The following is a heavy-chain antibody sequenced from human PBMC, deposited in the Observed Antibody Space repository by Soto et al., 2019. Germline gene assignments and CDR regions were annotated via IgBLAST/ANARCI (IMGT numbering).Heavy chain of an antibody. Sequence: ASVKVSCKASGYTFTSYGIHWVRQAPGQRLEWMGWINAANGDTKYSPKFQGRVTITRDTSASTAYMELSSLRSEDTAVYYCVRRHVSATGIDWFDPWGQGTLVTL. CDR2: INAANGDT. J-gene: IGHJ5*02. CDR3: VRRHVSATGIDWFDP. D-gene: IGHD6-13*01. CDR1: GYTFTSYG. V-gene: IGHV1-3*01.